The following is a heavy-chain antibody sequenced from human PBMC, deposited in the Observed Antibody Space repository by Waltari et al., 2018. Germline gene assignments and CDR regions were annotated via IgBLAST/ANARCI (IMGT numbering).Heavy chain of an antibody. CDR2: ISDDETSI. CDR1: GFRFSNYW. J-gene: IGHJ6*02. CDR3: ARLAPRTYRSPVPGRHYYYGMDV. D-gene: IGHD6-19*01. Sequence: EEQLLESGGGLVQPGESLRLSCAGSGFRFSNYWMNWVRQAPGKGLVWAARISDDETSISYADSVKGRFTISRDNAKNTVYLQMKRLRVEDTAVYYCARLAPRTYRSPVPGRHYYYGMDVWGQGTTVTVSS. V-gene: IGHV3-74*01.